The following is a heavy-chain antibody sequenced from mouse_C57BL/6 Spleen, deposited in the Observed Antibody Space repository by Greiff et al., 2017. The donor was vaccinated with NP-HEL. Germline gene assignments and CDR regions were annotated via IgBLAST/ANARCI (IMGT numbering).Heavy chain of an antibody. CDR1: GFTFSSYA. D-gene: IGHD4-1*01. CDR2: ISDGGSYT. J-gene: IGHJ3*01. V-gene: IGHV5-4*01. Sequence: EVQLVESGGGLVKPGGSLKLSCAASGFTFSSYAMSWVRQTPEKRLEWVATISDGGSYTYYPDNVKGRFTISKDNAKNNLYLQMSHLKSEDTAMYYCARGGTGKAYWGQGTLVTVSA. CDR3: ARGGTGKAY.